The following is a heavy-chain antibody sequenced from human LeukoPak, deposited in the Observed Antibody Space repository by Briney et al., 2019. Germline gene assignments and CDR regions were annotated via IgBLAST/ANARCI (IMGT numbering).Heavy chain of an antibody. CDR3: AKDGGSGSYSRYTPDY. Sequence: ASVKVSCKASGYTFTSYYMHWVRQAPGQGLEWMGIINPSGGSTSYAQKFQGRVTMTRDMSTSTVYMELSSLRSEDTAVYYCAKDGGSGSYSRYTPDYWGQGTLVTVSS. CDR1: GYTFTSYY. D-gene: IGHD3-10*01. V-gene: IGHV1-46*01. J-gene: IGHJ4*02. CDR2: INPSGGST.